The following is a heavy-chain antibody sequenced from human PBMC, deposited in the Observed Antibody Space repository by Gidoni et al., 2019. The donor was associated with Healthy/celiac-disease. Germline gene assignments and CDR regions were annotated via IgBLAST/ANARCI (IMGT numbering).Heavy chain of an antibody. D-gene: IGHD5-12*01. CDR1: GFTFSSNG. CDR2: ISYDGSNK. CDR3: AKEVGDGYNSAPFDY. Sequence: QVQLVESGGGVVQPGRSLRLSCAASGFTFSSNGMHWVRQAQGKGLGWVAVISYDGSNKYYADSVKGRFTISRDNSKNTLYLQMNSLRAEDTAVYYCAKEVGDGYNSAPFDYWGQGTLVTVSS. J-gene: IGHJ4*02. V-gene: IGHV3-30*18.